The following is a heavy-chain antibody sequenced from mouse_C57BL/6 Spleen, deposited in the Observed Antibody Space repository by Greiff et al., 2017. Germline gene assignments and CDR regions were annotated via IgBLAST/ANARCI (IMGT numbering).Heavy chain of an antibody. CDR3: ARGYDGYYGYFDV. D-gene: IGHD2-3*01. J-gene: IGHJ1*03. Sequence: EVKLMESEGGLVQPGSSMKLSCTASGLTFSDYYMAWVRQVPEKGLEWVANINYDGSSTYYLDSLKSRFIISRDNAKNILYLQMSSLKSEDTATYYCARGYDGYYGYFDVWGTGTTVTVSS. CDR2: INYDGSST. CDR1: GLTFSDYY. V-gene: IGHV5-16*01.